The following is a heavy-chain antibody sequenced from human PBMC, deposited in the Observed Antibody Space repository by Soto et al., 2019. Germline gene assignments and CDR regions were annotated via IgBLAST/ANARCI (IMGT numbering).Heavy chain of an antibody. J-gene: IGHJ6*01. V-gene: IGHV3-30*18. Sequence: QVQLVESGGGVVQPGRSLRLSCAASGFTFSSYGMHWVRQAPGKGLEWVAVISYDGSNKYYADSVKGRFTISRDNSKNTLYLQMNSLRAEDTAVYYCAKSRGDVWSGYYGLYYYYGMDVW. D-gene: IGHD3-3*01. CDR2: ISYDGSNK. CDR3: AKSRGDVWSGYYGLYYYYGMDV. CDR1: GFTFSSYG.